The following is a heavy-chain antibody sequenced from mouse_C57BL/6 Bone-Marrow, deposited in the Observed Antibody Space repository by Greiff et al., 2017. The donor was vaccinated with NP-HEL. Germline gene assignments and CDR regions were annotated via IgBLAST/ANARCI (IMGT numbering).Heavy chain of an antibody. CDR1: GFTFSSYG. Sequence: DVKLVESGGDLVKPGGSLNLSCAASGFTFSSYGMSWVRQTPDKRLEWVAPISSGGRYTYYPDSVKGRFTISRDNAKNTLYLQMSSLKSEDTAMYYCARRDYGSSYYWYFDVWGTGTTVTVSS. CDR3: ARRDYGSSYYWYFDV. J-gene: IGHJ1*03. CDR2: ISSGGRYT. V-gene: IGHV5-6*02. D-gene: IGHD1-1*01.